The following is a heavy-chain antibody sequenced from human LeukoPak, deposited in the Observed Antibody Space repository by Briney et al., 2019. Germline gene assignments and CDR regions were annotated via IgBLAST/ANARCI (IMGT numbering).Heavy chain of an antibody. CDR2: IIPILGIA. Sequence: ASVKVPCKASGGTFSSYAISWVRQAPGQGLEWMGRIIPILGIANYAQKFQGRVTITADKSTSTAYMELSSLRSEDTAVYYCARNDLGQYYFDYWGQGTLVTVSS. D-gene: IGHD3-3*01. J-gene: IGHJ4*02. CDR3: ARNDLGQYYFDY. V-gene: IGHV1-69*04. CDR1: GGTFSSYA.